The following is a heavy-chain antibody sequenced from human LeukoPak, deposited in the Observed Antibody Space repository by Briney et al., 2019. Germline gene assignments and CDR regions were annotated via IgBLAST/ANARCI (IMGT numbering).Heavy chain of an antibody. CDR1: GGSISSYY. CDR2: IYYSGST. D-gene: IGHD3-10*01. Sequence: PSETLSLTCTVSGGSISSYYWSWIRQPPGKGLEWIGYIYYSGSTNYSPSLKSRVTISVDTSKNQFSLKLSSVTAADTAVYYCARRYYGSGSYYNWFDPWGQGTLVTVSS. J-gene: IGHJ5*02. V-gene: IGHV4-59*01. CDR3: ARRYYGSGSYYNWFDP.